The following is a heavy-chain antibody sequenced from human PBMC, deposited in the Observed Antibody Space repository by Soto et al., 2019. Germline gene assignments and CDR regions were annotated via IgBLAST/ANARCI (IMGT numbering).Heavy chain of an antibody. V-gene: IGHV4-39*01. D-gene: IGHD3-10*01. Sequence: HLQLQESGPGLVKPSETLSLTCTVSNDSISNTTYYWGWIRQPPGMGLEWIGSNYHTGSSYYNPSLQYRVTISMDQSKNQFSLKLTSVTAADRAIYFCGGRTSLASVPLFVGEISTHNWFYPCSQGTLVTVSS. J-gene: IGHJ5*02. CDR3: GGRTSLASVPLFVGEISTHNWFYP. CDR1: NDSISNTTYY. CDR2: NYHTGSS.